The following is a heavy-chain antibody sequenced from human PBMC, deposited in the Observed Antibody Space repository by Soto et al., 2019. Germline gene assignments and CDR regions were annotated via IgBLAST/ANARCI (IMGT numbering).Heavy chain of an antibody. J-gene: IGHJ6*02. V-gene: IGHV1-18*01. CDR1: GYSFTTYG. CDR3: ARDEIVVVPATMDYYIMDV. CDR2: ISPYNGNT. D-gene: IGHD2-2*01. Sequence: QVQVVQSGAEVRKPGASVKVSCKASGYSFTTYGISWVRQAPGQGLEGMGWISPYNGNTRYAQKAQGRVTMTTDTSTGTAYMELRSLRSDDTAVYYCARDEIVVVPATMDYYIMDVWGQGTTVTVSS.